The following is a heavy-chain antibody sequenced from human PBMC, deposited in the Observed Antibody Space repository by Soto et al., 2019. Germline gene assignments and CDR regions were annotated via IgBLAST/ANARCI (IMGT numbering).Heavy chain of an antibody. V-gene: IGHV5-51*01. CDR2: IYPGDSDT. D-gene: IGHD1-1*01. CDR3: ARRGAGTTGTVRAYYYMDV. Sequence: GESLKISCKGSGYSFTSYWIGWVRQMPGKGLEWMGIIYPGDSDTRYSPSFQGQVTISADKSISTAYLQWSSLKASDTAMYYCARRGAGTTGTVRAYYYMDVEGKGTTVTVSS. J-gene: IGHJ6*03. CDR1: GYSFTSYW.